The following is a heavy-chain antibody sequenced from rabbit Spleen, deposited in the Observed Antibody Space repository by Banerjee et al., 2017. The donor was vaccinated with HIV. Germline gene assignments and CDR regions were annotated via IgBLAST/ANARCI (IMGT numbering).Heavy chain of an antibody. CDR1: GFSFSSNA. V-gene: IGHV1S45*01. CDR3: ARDTSSSFSSYGMDL. D-gene: IGHD1-1*01. J-gene: IGHJ6*01. Sequence: QEQLVESGGGLVQPEGSLTLTCTASGFSFSSNAMCWVRQAPGKGLEWIGCIYPGFGITNYANSVKGRFTISKTSSTTVTLQMTSLTAADTATYFCARDTSSSFSSYGMDLWGPGTLVTVS. CDR2: IYPGFGIT.